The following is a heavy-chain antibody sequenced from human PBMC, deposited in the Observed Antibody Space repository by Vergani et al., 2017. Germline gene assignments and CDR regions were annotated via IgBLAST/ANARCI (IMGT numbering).Heavy chain of an antibody. Sequence: QVQLQESGPGLVKPSETLSLTCAVSGYSISSGYYWGWIRQPPGKGLEWIGSIYHSGSTYYNPSLKSRVTISVDTSKNQFSLKLSSVTAADTAVYYCARAVSGTSPSYYFDYWGQGTLVTVSS. V-gene: IGHV4-38-2*01. J-gene: IGHJ4*02. CDR3: ARAVSGTSPSYYFDY. CDR2: IYHSGST. D-gene: IGHD2-2*01. CDR1: GYSISSGYY.